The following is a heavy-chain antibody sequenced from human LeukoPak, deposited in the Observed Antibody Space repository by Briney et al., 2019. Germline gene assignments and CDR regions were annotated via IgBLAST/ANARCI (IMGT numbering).Heavy chain of an antibody. CDR3: ARASPQKLGYFDY. Sequence: GGSLRLSCAASGFTFNSYAMSWVRQAPGKGLEWVSAISGSGGTTYYADSVQGRFTISRDNTKNSLYLQMNSLRAEDTAVYYCARASPQKLGYFDYWGQGTLVTVSS. J-gene: IGHJ4*02. CDR2: ISGSGGTT. V-gene: IGHV3-23*01. D-gene: IGHD3-16*01. CDR1: GFTFNSYA.